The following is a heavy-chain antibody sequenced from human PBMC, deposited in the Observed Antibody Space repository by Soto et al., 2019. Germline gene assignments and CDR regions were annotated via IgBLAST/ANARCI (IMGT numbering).Heavy chain of an antibody. V-gene: IGHV4-59*08. CDR1: GGYSSSYY. D-gene: IGHD2-15*01. CDR2: IYYSGST. CDR3: ARLLGYCSGGSCYHAFDI. J-gene: IGHJ3*02. Sequence: SETLSLTWTVSGGYSSSYYWSRILQTPGKGLEWIGYIYYSGSTNYNPSLKSRVTISVDTSKNQFSLKLSSVTAADTAVYYCARLLGYCSGGSCYHAFDIWGQGTMVTVSS.